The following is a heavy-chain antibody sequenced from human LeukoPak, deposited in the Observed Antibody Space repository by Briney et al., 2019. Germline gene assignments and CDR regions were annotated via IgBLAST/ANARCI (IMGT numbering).Heavy chain of an antibody. D-gene: IGHD5-18*01. J-gene: IGHJ4*02. Sequence: GARDLSCPGSGLTFDDYGINRGRQAPGKGLEWVGFIRRKAYGVTTEFAGAGKEKFTNTREKSKSIAYLQMNILKTEDTAVYYCTRDSVYSYGLTELGFWGQGTLVTVSS. CDR3: TRDSVYSYGLTELGF. V-gene: IGHV3-49*04. CDR2: IRRKAYGVTT. CDR1: GLTFDDYG.